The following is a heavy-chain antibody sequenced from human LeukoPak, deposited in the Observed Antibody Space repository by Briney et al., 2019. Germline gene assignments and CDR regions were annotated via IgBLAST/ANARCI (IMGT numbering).Heavy chain of an antibody. CDR1: GDSISSTSYY. CDR2: IYHSGST. D-gene: IGHD1-14*01. Sequence: SETLSLTCNVSGDSISSTSYYWGWIRQPPGKGLEWIGSIYHSGSTYYNPSLKSRVTISVDTSKNQFSLKLSSVTAADTAVYYCARGGKGPVSYYYYMDVWGKGTTVTVSS. J-gene: IGHJ6*03. V-gene: IGHV4-39*07. CDR3: ARGGKGPVSYYYYMDV.